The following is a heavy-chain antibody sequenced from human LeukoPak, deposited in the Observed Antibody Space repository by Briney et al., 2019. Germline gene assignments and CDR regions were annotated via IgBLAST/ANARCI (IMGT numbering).Heavy chain of an antibody. CDR1: GFTFDDYA. CDR2: ISWNSGSI. Sequence: PGGSLRLSCAASGFTFDDYAMHWVRQAPGKGLEWVSGISWNSGSIGYADSVKGRFTISRDNAKNSLYLQVNSLRAEDTALYYCAKDIASSSWYYMDVWGKGTTVTVSS. D-gene: IGHD6-13*01. V-gene: IGHV3-9*01. J-gene: IGHJ6*03. CDR3: AKDIASSSWYYMDV.